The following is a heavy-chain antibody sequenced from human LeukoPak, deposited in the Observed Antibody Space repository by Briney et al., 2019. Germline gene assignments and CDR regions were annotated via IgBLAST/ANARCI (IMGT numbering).Heavy chain of an antibody. Sequence: ASVKVSCKASGYTFTSYGISWVRQAPGQGLEWMGWISAYNGNTNYAQKLQGRVTMTTDTSTSTAYMELRSLRSDDTAVYYCASEYGGNSEDAFDIRGQGTMVTVSS. J-gene: IGHJ3*02. V-gene: IGHV1-18*01. CDR3: ASEYGGNSEDAFDI. CDR1: GYTFTSYG. D-gene: IGHD4-23*01. CDR2: ISAYNGNT.